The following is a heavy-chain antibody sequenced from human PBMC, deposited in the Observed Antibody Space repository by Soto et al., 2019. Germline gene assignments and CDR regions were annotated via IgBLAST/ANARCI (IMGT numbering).Heavy chain of an antibody. J-gene: IGHJ6*02. D-gene: IGHD3-3*01. CDR1: GGSISTSSYY. CDR2: IYYSGST. Sequence: LSLTCTVSGGSISTSSYYRGWIRQPPGKGLEWIGSIYYSGSTYYNPSLKSRVTISVDTSKNQFSLKLSSVTAADTAVYYCARDLSEADFWSGYYTGYGMDVWGQGTTVTVSS. V-gene: IGHV4-39*02. CDR3: ARDLSEADFWSGYYTGYGMDV.